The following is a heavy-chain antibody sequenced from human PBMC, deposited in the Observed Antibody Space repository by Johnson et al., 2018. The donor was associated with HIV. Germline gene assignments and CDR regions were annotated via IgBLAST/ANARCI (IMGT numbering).Heavy chain of an antibody. J-gene: IGHJ3*02. CDR1: GLTLTTII. CDR2: ISHDGTTT. Sequence: QVQLVESGGGLVQPGGSLRVSCEVSGLTLTTIIVHWARQAPGKGLEWVSLISHDGTTTAYADSVKGRFTVSRDNSKNTLYMQMNSLRAGDTAVYYCARAGVGAGAFDIWGQGTMVTVSS. V-gene: IGHV3-30*04. D-gene: IGHD1-26*01. CDR3: ARAGVGAGAFDI.